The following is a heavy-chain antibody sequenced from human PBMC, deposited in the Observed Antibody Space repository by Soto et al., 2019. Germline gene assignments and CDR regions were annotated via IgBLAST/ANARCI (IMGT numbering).Heavy chain of an antibody. V-gene: IGHV4-61*01. J-gene: IGHJ4*02. Sequence: QVQLQESGPGLVKPSETLSLTCTVSGGSVSSGSYYWSWIRQPPGKGLEWIGYIYYSGSTNYNPYLKSRVTISVDTSKNQFSLKVSSVTAADTAVYYCARVKKRWLNRPSYFDCWGQGTLVTVSS. CDR2: IYYSGST. CDR1: GGSVSSGSYY. CDR3: ARVKKRWLNRPSYFDC. D-gene: IGHD5-12*01.